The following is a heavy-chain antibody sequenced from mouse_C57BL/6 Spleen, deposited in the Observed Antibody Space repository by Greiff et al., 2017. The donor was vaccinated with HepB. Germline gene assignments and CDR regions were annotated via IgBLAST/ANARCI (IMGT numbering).Heavy chain of an antibody. D-gene: IGHD2-2*01. V-gene: IGHV2-6*03. CDR1: GFSLTSYG. Sequence: VKLEESGPGLVAPSQRLSITCTVSGFSLTSYGVHWVRQPPGKGLEWLVVIWSDRSTTYNSALKSRLSISKDNSKSQVFLKMNSLQTDDTDMYYCARLYGNDGGYAMDYWGQGTSVTVSS. CDR3: ARLYGNDGGYAMDY. CDR2: IWSDRST. J-gene: IGHJ4*01.